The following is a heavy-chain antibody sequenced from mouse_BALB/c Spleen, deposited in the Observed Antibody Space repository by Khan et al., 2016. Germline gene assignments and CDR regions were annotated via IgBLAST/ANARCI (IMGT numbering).Heavy chain of an antibody. Sequence: QVQLQQSGAELVRPGTSVKVSCKASGYAFTNYLIEWVKQRPGQGLEWIGVINPGSGGTNYNEKFKGKAPLTADKSSSTAYMQLSSLTSDDSAVYFRARYDGNYYAMDYWGQGTSVTVSS. CDR3: ARYDGNYYAMDY. CDR2: INPGSGGT. V-gene: IGHV1-54*01. D-gene: IGHD2-3*01. J-gene: IGHJ4*01. CDR1: GYAFTNYL.